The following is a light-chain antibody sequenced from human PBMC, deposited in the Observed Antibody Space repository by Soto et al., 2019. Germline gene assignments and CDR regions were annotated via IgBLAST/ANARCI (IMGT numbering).Light chain of an antibody. J-gene: IGKJ1*01. CDR1: QSVNNW. CDR2: DAS. CDR3: QQYSTYRT. Sequence: DIQMTQSPSTLSASVGDRVAITCRASQSVNNWLAWYQQKPGKAPKVLIYDASSLESGVPSRFSGSGSGTEFTLTISSLQPDDSATYYCQQYSTYRTFGQGTKVEIK. V-gene: IGKV1-5*01.